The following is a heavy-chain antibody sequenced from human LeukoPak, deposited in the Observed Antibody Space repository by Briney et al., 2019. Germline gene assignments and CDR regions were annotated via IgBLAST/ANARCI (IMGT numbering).Heavy chain of an antibody. CDR3: MGIRGAVDY. J-gene: IGHJ4*02. CDR1: GGSISSSSYY. CDR2: INHSGST. V-gene: IGHV4-39*01. D-gene: IGHD3-10*01. Sequence: PSETLSLTCTVSGGSISSSSYYWGWIRQPPGKGLEWIGEINHSGSTNYNPSLKSRVSISVDTSRNQFSLKVNSVTAADTAVYYCMGIRGAVDYWGQGTLVRVSS.